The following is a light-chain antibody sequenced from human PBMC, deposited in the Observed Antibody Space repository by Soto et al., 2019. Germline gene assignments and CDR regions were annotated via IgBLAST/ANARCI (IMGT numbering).Light chain of an antibody. V-gene: IGLV2-14*01. Sequence: QSALTQPASVSGSPGQSITISCTGTRHNVGGYNYVSWYQQHPGKAPKLIIFEVTNRPLGISDRFSGSKSGNTASLTISGLQADDESHYYCSSYTSSSTLVFGGGTKLTVL. CDR3: SSYTSSSTLV. CDR1: RHNVGGYNY. J-gene: IGLJ2*01. CDR2: EVT.